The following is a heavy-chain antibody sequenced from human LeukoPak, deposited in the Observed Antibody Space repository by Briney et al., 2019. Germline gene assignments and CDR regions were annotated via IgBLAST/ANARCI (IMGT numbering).Heavy chain of an antibody. Sequence: ASVKVSCKASGYTFTGYYMHWVRQAPGQGLEWMGWINPNSGGTNYAQKFQGRVTMTRDTSISTAYMELIRLRSDDTAVYYCARLRYIGRYFDLWGRGTLVTVSS. J-gene: IGHJ2*01. D-gene: IGHD3-9*01. V-gene: IGHV1-2*02. CDR2: INPNSGGT. CDR1: GYTFTGYY. CDR3: ARLRYIGRYFDL.